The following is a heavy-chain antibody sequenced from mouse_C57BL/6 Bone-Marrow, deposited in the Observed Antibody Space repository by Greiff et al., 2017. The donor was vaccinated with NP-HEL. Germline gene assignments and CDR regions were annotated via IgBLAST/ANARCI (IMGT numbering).Heavy chain of an antibody. CDR1: GYTFTSYW. Sequence: QVQLQQPGAELVRPGSSVKLSCKASGYTFTSYWMDWVKQRPGQGLEWIGNIYPSDSETHYNQKFKDKATLTVDKSSSTAYMQLSSLTSEDSAVYYCALYYGSSYWCFDVWGTGTPVTVSS. J-gene: IGHJ1*03. V-gene: IGHV1-61*01. CDR2: IYPSDSET. CDR3: ALYYGSSYWCFDV. D-gene: IGHD1-1*01.